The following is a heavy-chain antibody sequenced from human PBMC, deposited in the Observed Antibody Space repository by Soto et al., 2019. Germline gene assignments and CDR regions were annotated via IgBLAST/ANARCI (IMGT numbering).Heavy chain of an antibody. V-gene: IGHV1-8*01. CDR2: MNPNSGNT. CDR1: GYTFTSYD. J-gene: IGHJ4*02. CDR3: ARLKGVAY. Sequence: QVQLVQSGGEMKKPGASVKVSCKASGYTFTSYDIHWVRQATGQGLEWMGWMNPNSGNTGYAQKFEGRVTMTRDNYIRTAYMELSSLRSDDPAVYYCARLKGVAYWGQGTLITVSS. D-gene: IGHD2-8*01.